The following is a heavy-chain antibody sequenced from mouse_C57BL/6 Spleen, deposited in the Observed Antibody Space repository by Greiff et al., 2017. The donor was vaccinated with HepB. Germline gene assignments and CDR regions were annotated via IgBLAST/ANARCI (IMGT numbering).Heavy chain of an antibody. CDR3: ARSITTVVAKGAY. D-gene: IGHD1-1*01. CDR1: GFNIKNTY. J-gene: IGHJ3*01. CDR2: IDPANGNT. Sequence: VHVKQSVAELVRPGASVKLSCTASGFNIKNTYMHWVKQRPEQGLEWIGRIDPANGNTKYAPKFQGKATITADTSSNTAYLQLSSLTSEDTAIYYCARSITTVVAKGAYWGQGTLVTVSA. V-gene: IGHV14-3*01.